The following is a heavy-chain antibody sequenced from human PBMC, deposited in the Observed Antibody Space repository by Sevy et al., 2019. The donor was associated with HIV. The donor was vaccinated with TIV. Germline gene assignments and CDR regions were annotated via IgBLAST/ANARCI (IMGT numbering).Heavy chain of an antibody. CDR3: TTDFVDTMDQGVIP. CDR1: GFIFNSYA. CDR2: IKSKTDGGTT. D-gene: IGHD3-10*01. J-gene: IGHJ5*02. V-gene: IGHV3-15*01. Sequence: VGSLRLSCAASGFIFNSYAMSWVRQAPGKELEWVGRIKSKTDGGTTDYAAPVKGRFTISRDDSKNTLYLQMNSLKTEDTAVYYCTTDFVDTMDQGVIPWGQGTLVTVSS.